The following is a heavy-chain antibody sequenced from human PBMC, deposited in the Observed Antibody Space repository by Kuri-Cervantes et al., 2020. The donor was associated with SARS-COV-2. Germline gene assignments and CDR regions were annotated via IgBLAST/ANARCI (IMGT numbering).Heavy chain of an antibody. J-gene: IGHJ6*02. D-gene: IGHD3-9*01. Sequence: ASVKVSCKASGYTFTGYYMHWVRQAPGQGLEWMGWISAYNGNTNYAQKLQGRVTMTTDTSTSTAYMELRSLRSDDTAVYYCARDPIRTDFDWLNDYYYYGMDVWGQGTTVTVSS. CDR3: ARDPIRTDFDWLNDYYYYGMDV. CDR1: GYTFTGYY. CDR2: ISAYNGNT. V-gene: IGHV1-18*04.